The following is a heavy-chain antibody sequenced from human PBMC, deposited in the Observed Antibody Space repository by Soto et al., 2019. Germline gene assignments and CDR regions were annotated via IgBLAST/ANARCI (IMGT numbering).Heavy chain of an antibody. Sequence: GASVKVSCKASGYTFTSYGISWVRQAPGQGLESMGWISAYNGNTNYAQKLQGRVTMTTDTSTSTAYMELRSLRSDDTAVYYCARGYSSGGSCPYYYYMNVWGKGTTVTVSS. D-gene: IGHD2-15*01. CDR3: ARGYSSGGSCPYYYYMNV. J-gene: IGHJ6*03. CDR2: ISAYNGNT. V-gene: IGHV1-18*01. CDR1: GYTFTSYG.